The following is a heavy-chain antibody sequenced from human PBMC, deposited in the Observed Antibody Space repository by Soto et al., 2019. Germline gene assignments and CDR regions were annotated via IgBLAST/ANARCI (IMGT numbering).Heavy chain of an antibody. Sequence: QTLSLTCVITGDSVSSNSAGWSWVRQSPSRGLKWLGRTYYRSKWYYEYAVSVRGRITINPDTSKNQYSLQLNSVTPEDTAVYFCARGEQYSGRIFDYWGQGTLVTVSS. CDR2: TYYRSKWYY. J-gene: IGHJ4*01. V-gene: IGHV6-1*01. CDR1: GDSVSSNSAG. D-gene: IGHD1-26*01. CDR3: ARGEQYSGRIFDY.